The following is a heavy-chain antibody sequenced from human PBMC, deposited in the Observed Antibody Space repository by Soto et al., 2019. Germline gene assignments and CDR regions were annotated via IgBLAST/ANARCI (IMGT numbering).Heavy chain of an antibody. D-gene: IGHD2-8*01. CDR3: ARFEKLMAKTFDY. CDR1: GGSISSRSDY. J-gene: IGHJ4*02. CDR2: INYSGDT. Sequence: QLQLQESGPGLVKPSETLSLTCTVSGGSISSRSDYWAWIRQPPGKGLEYIGSINYSGDTYYNPSPKRRVTIAVDTTKNQFSLKVNSVTAADTAVYYCARFEKLMAKTFDYWGPGTLVTVSS. V-gene: IGHV4-39*01.